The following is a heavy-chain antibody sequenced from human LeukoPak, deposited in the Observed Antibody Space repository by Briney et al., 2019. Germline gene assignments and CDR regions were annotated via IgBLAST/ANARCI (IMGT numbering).Heavy chain of an antibody. CDR2: IHYTGGT. D-gene: IGHD1-26*01. CDR1: GGSISSYY. J-gene: IGHJ4*02. CDR3: ARDGVGATVFDY. V-gene: IGHV4-59*01. Sequence: SETLSLTCTVSGGSISSYYWSWIRQPPGKGLEWIGYIHYTGGTNYNPSLKSRVPILVDTSKNQFSLKLNSVTAADTAVYYCARDGVGATVFDYWGQGTLVTVSS.